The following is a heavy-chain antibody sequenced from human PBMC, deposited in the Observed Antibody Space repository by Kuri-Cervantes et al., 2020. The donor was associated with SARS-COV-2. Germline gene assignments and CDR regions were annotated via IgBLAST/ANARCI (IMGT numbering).Heavy chain of an antibody. CDR3: ARNNLVVVAATYKNWFDP. CDR2: ISGSGGST. V-gene: IGHV3-23*01. D-gene: IGHD2-15*01. J-gene: IGHJ5*02. CDR1: GFTFSSYA. Sequence: GESLKISCAASGFTFSSYAMSWVRQAPGKGLEWVSAISGSGGSTYYADSVKGRFTISRDNSKNTLYLQMNSLRAEDTAVYYCARNNLVVVAATYKNWFDPRGQGTLVTVSS.